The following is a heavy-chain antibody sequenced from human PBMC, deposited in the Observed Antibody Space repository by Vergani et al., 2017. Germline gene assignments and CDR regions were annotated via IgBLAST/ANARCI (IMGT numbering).Heavy chain of an antibody. J-gene: IGHJ4*02. CDR1: GYTFTSYA. Sequence: QVQLVQSGAEVKKPGASVKVSCKASGYTFTSYAMHWVRQAPGQRLEWMGWINPILGIANYAQKFQGRVTITADKSTSTAYMELSSLRSEDTAVYYCARSPNAKTYYFDYWGQGTLVTVSS. CDR3: ARSPNAKTYYFDY. V-gene: IGHV1-69*10. CDR2: INPILGIA.